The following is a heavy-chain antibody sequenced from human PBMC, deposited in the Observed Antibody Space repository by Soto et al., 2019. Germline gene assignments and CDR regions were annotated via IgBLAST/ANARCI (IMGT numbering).Heavy chain of an antibody. V-gene: IGHV1-18*01. CDR3: AREGYCISTSCRHYDYYGMDV. D-gene: IGHD2-2*01. J-gene: IGHJ6*02. CDR2: MNAYNGNT. CDR1: GYTFTSYD. Sequence: ASVKVSCKASGYTFTSYDSNWVRQATGQGLEWMGWMNAYNGNTNYAQKLQGRVTMTTDTSTSTAYMELRSLRSDDTAVYYCAREGYCISTSCRHYDYYGMDVWGQGTTVPVS.